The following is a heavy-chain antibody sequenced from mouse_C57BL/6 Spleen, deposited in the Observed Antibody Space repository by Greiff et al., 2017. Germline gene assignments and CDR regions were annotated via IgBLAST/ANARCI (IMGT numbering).Heavy chain of an antibody. CDR3: ARSRSYYCSSFMDY. CDR1: GYAFTNYL. J-gene: IGHJ4*01. Sequence: QVQLQQSGAELVRPGTSVKVSCKASGYAFTNYLIEWVKQRPGQGLEWIGVINPGSGGTNYNEKLKGKATLTADKSSSTAYMQLSSLTSEASAVYFCARSRSYYCSSFMDYWGQGTSVTVSS. D-gene: IGHD1-1*01. CDR2: INPGSGGT. V-gene: IGHV1-54*01.